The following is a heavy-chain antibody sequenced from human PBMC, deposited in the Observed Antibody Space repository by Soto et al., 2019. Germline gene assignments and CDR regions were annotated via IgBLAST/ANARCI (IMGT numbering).Heavy chain of an antibody. D-gene: IGHD3-10*01. CDR2: IYPGDSDT. J-gene: IGHJ4*02. Sequence: CKGSGYSFTTYWIGWVRQMPGKGLEWMGIIYPGDSDTRYSPSFQGQVTISADKSISTAYLQWSSLEASDTAMYYCVLGWFGELSLYFDYWGQGTLVTVSS. V-gene: IGHV5-51*01. CDR1: GYSFTTYW. CDR3: VLGWFGELSLYFDY.